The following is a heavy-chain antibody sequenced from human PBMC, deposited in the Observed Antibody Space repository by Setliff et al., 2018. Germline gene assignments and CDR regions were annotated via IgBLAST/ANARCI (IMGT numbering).Heavy chain of an antibody. Sequence: GGSLRLSCAASGFAFNNAWVNWVRQAPGKGLEWVGRIKGKANGGITDYGAAARGTFTISSDDAESAVFPQMDSLKTEDTAVYYCTRAYYYDSSGSLSPDYWGQGTLVTVSS. CDR3: TRAYYYDSSGSLSPDY. CDR2: IKGKANGGIT. J-gene: IGHJ4*02. V-gene: IGHV3-15*01. CDR1: GFAFNNAW. D-gene: IGHD3-22*01.